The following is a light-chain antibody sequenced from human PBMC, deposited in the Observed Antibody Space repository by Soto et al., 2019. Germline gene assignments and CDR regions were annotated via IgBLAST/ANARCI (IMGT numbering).Light chain of an antibody. CDR3: TSWTTSTTMV. CDR1: SSDIGGYNF. J-gene: IGLJ2*01. V-gene: IGLV2-14*03. Sequence: QSALTQPGSVSGSPGQSITISCTGTSSDIGGYNFVSWYQQHPGKAPKLMLYDVNMRPSGVSNRCSGSKSGNTASLTISGLQAEDEADYYCTSWTTSTTMVFGGGTKLTVL. CDR2: DVN.